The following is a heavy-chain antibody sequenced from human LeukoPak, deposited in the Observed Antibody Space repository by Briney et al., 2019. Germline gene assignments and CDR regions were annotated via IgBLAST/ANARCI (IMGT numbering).Heavy chain of an antibody. CDR3: ARNLLNYGSGSYLEDY. J-gene: IGHJ4*02. Sequence: ASVKVSCKASGYTFTSYGISWVRQAPGQGLEWMGWISAYNGNTNYAQKLQGTVTMTTDTSTSTAYMELRSLRSDDTAVYYCARNLLNYGSGSYLEDYWGQGTLVTVSS. CDR2: ISAYNGNT. CDR1: GYTFTSYG. V-gene: IGHV1-18*04. D-gene: IGHD3-10*01.